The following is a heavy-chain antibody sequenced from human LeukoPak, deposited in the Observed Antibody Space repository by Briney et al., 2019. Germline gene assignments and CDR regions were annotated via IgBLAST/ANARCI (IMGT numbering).Heavy chain of an antibody. D-gene: IGHD5-18*01. Sequence: ASVKVSCKASGGTFSSYAISWVRQAPGQGLEWMGRIIPIFGIANYAQKFQGRVTITADKSTSTAYMELSSLRSEDTAVYYCAIGGDTAMVGYVWGQGTTVTVSS. CDR3: AIGGDTAMVGYV. J-gene: IGHJ6*02. CDR2: IIPIFGIA. V-gene: IGHV1-69*04. CDR1: GGTFSSYA.